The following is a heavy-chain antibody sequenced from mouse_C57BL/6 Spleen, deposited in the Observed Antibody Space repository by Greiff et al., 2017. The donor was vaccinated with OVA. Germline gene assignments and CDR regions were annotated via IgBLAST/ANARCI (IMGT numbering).Heavy chain of an antibody. V-gene: IGHV1-78*01. J-gene: IGHJ2*01. Sequence: QVQLQQSDAELVKPGASVKISCKASGYTFTDYTIHWMKQRPEQGLEWIGYIYPRDGNTKYNEKFKGKATLTADKSSSTAYMQLNSLTSEDSAVYYCARAKLTGYYFDYWGQGTTLTVSS. CDR2: IYPRDGNT. CDR3: ARAKLTGYYFDY. D-gene: IGHD4-1*01. CDR1: GYTFTDYT.